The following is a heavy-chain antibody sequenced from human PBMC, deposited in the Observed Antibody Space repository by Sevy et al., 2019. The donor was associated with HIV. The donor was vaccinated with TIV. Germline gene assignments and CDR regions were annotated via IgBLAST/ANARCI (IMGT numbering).Heavy chain of an antibody. CDR1: GGSISSGGYY. V-gene: IGHV4-31*03. J-gene: IGHJ2*01. CDR3: ARDRDYYDSSGYHNWYFDL. Sequence: SETLSLTCTVSGGSISSGGYYLSWIRQHPGKGLEWIGYIYYSGSTYYNPSLKSRVTISVDTSKNQFSLKLSSVTAADTAVYYCARDRDYYDSSGYHNWYFDLWGRGTLVTVSS. CDR2: IYYSGST. D-gene: IGHD3-22*01.